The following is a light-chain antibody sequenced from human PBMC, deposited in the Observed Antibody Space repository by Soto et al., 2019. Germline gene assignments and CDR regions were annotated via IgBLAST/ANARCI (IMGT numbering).Light chain of an antibody. CDR3: QQYGSSPLT. CDR1: QSVSSSY. J-gene: IGKJ4*01. V-gene: IGKV3-20*01. CDR2: GAS. Sequence: EIVLTQSPGTLSLSPGERATLSCRASQSVSSSYLAWYQQKPGQAPRLLIYGASSRATGIPARFSGSGSGTDLTLTISRLEPEDFAVYYCQQYGSSPLTFGGGTKVDIK.